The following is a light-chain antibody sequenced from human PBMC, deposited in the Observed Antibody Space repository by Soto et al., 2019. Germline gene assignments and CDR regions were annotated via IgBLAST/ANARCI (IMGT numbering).Light chain of an antibody. Sequence: QSVLTQPTSVSAAPGQKVTISCSGSDSNIGNDHVSWYQQFPGTAPKLLIYENNKRPSGIPDRFSGSKSGTAATLDITGLQTGDEADYYCGTWDSGLSAGVIGGGTKVTVL. J-gene: IGLJ3*02. CDR3: GTWDSGLSAGV. CDR1: DSNIGNDH. CDR2: ENN. V-gene: IGLV1-51*02.